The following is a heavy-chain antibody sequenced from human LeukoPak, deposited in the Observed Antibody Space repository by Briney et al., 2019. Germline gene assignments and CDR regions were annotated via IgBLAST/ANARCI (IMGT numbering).Heavy chain of an antibody. V-gene: IGHV1-46*01. J-gene: IGHJ3*02. CDR3: ARDRGTYYDFWSGYFDI. CDR2: INPSGGST. D-gene: IGHD3-3*01. Sequence: ASVKVSCKASGYTFTSYYMHWVRQAPGQGLEWMGIINPSGGSTSYARKFQGRVTMTRDTSTSTVYMELSSLRSEDTAVYYCARDRGTYYDFWSGYFDIWGQGTMVTVSS. CDR1: GYTFTSYY.